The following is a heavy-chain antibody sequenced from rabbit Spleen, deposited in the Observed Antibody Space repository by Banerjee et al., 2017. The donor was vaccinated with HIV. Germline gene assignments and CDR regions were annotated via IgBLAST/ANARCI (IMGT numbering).Heavy chain of an antibody. V-gene: IGHV1S40*01. J-gene: IGHJ4*01. CDR3: ARDLVTVIGWNFNL. Sequence: QSLEESGGDLVKPGASLTLTCTASGFSFSSSYYMCWVRQAPGKGLECIACIYGGSSGSTYYASWAKGRFTISKTSSTTVTLQMTSLTAADTATYICARDLVTVIGWNFNLWGPGTLVTVS. D-gene: IGHD5-1*01. CDR1: GFSFSSSYY. CDR2: IYGGSSGST.